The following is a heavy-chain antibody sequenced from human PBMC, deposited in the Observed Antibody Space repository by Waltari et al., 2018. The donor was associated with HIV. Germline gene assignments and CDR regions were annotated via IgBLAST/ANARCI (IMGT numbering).Heavy chain of an antibody. Sequence: EMRPVQSGAVIKRPGDSRKIYCKPSGYPFPSNWTGGVGQTAGRGLGWIGVVYPHSGRVQYNPSFHGRGGISTDWSTRTAYLEWRSLTALDTGVYYCARRPDYGGDWFDSWGQGSLVSVSS. CDR3: ARRPDYGGDWFDS. D-gene: IGHD3-10*01. J-gene: IGHJ5*01. CDR1: GYPFPSNW. CDR2: VYPHSGRV. V-gene: IGHV5-51*03.